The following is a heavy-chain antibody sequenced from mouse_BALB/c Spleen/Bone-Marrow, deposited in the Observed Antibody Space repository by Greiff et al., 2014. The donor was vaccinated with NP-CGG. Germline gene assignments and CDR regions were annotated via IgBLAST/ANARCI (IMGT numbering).Heavy chain of an antibody. CDR2: VDPAIFT. J-gene: IGHJ1*01. D-gene: IGHD2-14*01. Sequence: VQLQQSGAELVKPGASVKLSCTASGFNIKDTYLHWVKQRPEQGLDWIGRVDPAIFTKYDPKFQGKATITADTSSNTAYLHLSSLTSEDTAVYYCASYRYGWYFDVWGAGTTVTVSS. V-gene: IGHV14-3*02. CDR1: GFNIKDTY. CDR3: ASYRYGWYFDV.